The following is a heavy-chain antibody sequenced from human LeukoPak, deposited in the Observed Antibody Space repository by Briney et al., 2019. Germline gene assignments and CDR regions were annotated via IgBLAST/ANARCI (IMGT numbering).Heavy chain of an antibody. CDR2: ISGRGGST. J-gene: IGHJ4*02. D-gene: IGHD3-10*01. CDR1: GFTFSSYA. CDR3: AKYAANYYGSGSYYRSLDY. V-gene: IGHV3-23*01. Sequence: GGSLRLSCAASGFTFSSYAMSWVRQAPGKGLEWVSAISGRGGSTYYADSGKGRFTISRDNSKNTLYLQMNSLRAEDTAVYYCAKYAANYYGSGSYYRSLDYWGQGPLVTVSS.